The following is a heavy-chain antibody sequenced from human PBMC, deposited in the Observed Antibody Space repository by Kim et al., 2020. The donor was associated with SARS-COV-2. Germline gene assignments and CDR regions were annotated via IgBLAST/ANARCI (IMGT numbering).Heavy chain of an antibody. Sequence: GGSLRLSCAASGFTFSSYSMNWVRQAPGKGLEWVSSISSSSSYIYYADSVKGRFTISRDNAKNSLYLQMNSLRAEDTAVYYCARVGSGAYYYDSSGYLDFDYWGQGTLVTVSS. CDR3: ARVGSGAYYYDSSGYLDFDY. CDR2: ISSSSSYI. J-gene: IGHJ4*02. CDR1: GFTFSSYS. D-gene: IGHD3-22*01. V-gene: IGHV3-21*01.